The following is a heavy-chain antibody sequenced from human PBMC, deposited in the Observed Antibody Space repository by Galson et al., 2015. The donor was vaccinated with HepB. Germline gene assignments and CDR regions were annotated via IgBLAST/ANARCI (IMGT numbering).Heavy chain of an antibody. CDR1: GGSISSSNW. Sequence: ETLSLTCAVSGGSISSSNWWSWVRQPPGKGLEWIGEIYHSGSTNYNPSLKSRVSISVDKSKNQFSLKLSSVTAADTAVYYCARADDSSGYRLDYWGQGTLVTVSS. CDR2: IYHSGST. D-gene: IGHD3-22*01. CDR3: ARADDSSGYRLDY. J-gene: IGHJ4*02. V-gene: IGHV4-4*02.